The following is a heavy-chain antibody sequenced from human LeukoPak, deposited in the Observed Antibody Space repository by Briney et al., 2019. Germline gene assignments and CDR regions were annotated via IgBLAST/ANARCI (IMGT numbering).Heavy chain of an antibody. D-gene: IGHD2-15*01. Sequence: GASVKVSCKASGYTFTGYYMHWVRQAPGQGLEWMGWINPNSGGTNYAQKFQGRVTMTRDTSISTAYMELSRLRSDDTAVYYCARFPYCSGGSSYGRSPFDYWGQGTLVTVSS. J-gene: IGHJ4*02. CDR2: INPNSGGT. V-gene: IGHV1-2*02. CDR3: ARFPYCSGGSSYGRSPFDY. CDR1: GYTFTGYY.